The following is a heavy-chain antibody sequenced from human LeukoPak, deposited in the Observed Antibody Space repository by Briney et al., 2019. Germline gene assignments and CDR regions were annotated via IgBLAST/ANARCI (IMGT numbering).Heavy chain of an antibody. CDR1: GGSISSGGYY. CDR2: IYYSGST. V-gene: IGHV4-31*03. D-gene: IGHD3-3*01. J-gene: IGHJ6*02. Sequence: NPSRTLSLTCTVSGGSISSGGYYWSWIRQHPGKGLEWIGYIYYSGSTYYNPSLKSRVTISVDTSKNQFSLKLSSVTAADTAVYYCARAFPPVDFWSGYYNYYYGMDVWGQGTTVTVSS. CDR3: ARAFPPVDFWSGYYNYYYGMDV.